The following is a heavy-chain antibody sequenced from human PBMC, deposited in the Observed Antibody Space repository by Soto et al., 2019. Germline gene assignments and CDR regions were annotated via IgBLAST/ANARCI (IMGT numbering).Heavy chain of an antibody. J-gene: IGHJ4*02. D-gene: IGHD1-26*01. CDR3: ARDGGKWAPRV. V-gene: IGHV3-21*01. CDR1: GFTFSIYN. CDR2: ISSTGSSI. Sequence: GGSLRLSCAASGFTFSIYNMNWVRQAPGEGLEWVSSISSTGSSIYYADSVRGRFIISRDNAKNSLYLQMNSLRTDDTAVYYCARDGGKWAPRVGGQGTLVTVSS.